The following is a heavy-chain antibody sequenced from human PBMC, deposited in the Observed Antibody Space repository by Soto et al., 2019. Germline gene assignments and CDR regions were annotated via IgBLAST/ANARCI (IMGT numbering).Heavy chain of an antibody. CDR3: AAVSSVLLWLGELLPPLGMDV. Sequence: ASVKVSCKASGYIFTSYGISWVRQAPGQGLEWIGWIVVGSGNTNYAQKFQERVTITRDMSTSTAYMELSSLRSEDTAVYYCAAVSSVLLWLGELLPPLGMDVWGQGTTVTVSS. V-gene: IGHV1-58*02. CDR2: IVVGSGNT. D-gene: IGHD3-10*01. CDR1: GYIFTSYG. J-gene: IGHJ6*02.